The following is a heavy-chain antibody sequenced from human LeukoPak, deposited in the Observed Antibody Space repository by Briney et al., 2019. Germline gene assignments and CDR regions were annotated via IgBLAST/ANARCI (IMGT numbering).Heavy chain of an antibody. CDR2: FYSDGGRT. J-gene: IGHJ6*03. D-gene: IGHD3-9*01. V-gene: IGHV3-74*01. CDR1: GFTLSSNW. Sequence: GGSLRLSCAGSGFTLSSNWMHWVRQAPGKGLVWVARFYSDGGRTNYADSVKGRFTISRDNSKNSLYLQMNSLRAEDTAVYYCASYIRYFTMDVWGKGTTVTISS. CDR3: ASYIRYFTMDV.